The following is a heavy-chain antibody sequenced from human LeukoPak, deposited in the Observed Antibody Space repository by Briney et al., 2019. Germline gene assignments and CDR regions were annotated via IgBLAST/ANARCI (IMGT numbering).Heavy chain of an antibody. D-gene: IGHD3-22*01. J-gene: IGHJ4*02. CDR1: GGSISSYY. CDR2: IYYSGST. CDR3: ARHRRPYYDSSGYYLDY. Sequence: PSETLSLTCTVSGGSISSYYWSWIRQPPGKGLEWIGYIYYSGSTNYNPSLKSRVTLSVDTSKNQFSLKLSSVTAADTAVYYCARHRRPYYDSSGYYLDYWGQGTLVTVSS. V-gene: IGHV4-59*08.